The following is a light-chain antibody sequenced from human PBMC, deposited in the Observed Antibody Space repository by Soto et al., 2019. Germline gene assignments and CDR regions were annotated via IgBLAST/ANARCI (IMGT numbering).Light chain of an antibody. CDR2: AAS. J-gene: IGKJ3*01. Sequence: EIVMTQSPATLSVSPGERATLSCRASQSVSGNFAWYQQKPGQAPRLIIYAASTRATGIPARFSGSGSRTEFTLTISSLQSEDFAVYYCHQYNNWPPITFGPGTKVDIK. V-gene: IGKV3-15*01. CDR1: QSVSGN. CDR3: HQYNNWPPIT.